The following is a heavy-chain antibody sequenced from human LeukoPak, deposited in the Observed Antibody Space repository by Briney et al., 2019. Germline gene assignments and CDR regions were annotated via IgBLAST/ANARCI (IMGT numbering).Heavy chain of an antibody. Sequence: GESLKISCKGSGYSFTSYWIGWVRQMPGKGLEWMGIIYPGDSDTRYSPSFQGQVTISADKSISTAYLQWSSLKASDTAMYYCARPSKNYDFGSGLPGYWGQGTLVTVSS. CDR2: IYPGDSDT. D-gene: IGHD3-3*01. CDR3: ARPSKNYDFGSGLPGY. J-gene: IGHJ4*02. CDR1: GYSFTSYW. V-gene: IGHV5-51*01.